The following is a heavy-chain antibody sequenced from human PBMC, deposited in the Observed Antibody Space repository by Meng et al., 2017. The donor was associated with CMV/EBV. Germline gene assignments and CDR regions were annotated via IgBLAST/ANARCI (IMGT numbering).Heavy chain of an antibody. CDR2: IYSTGGT. Sequence: QGPRQESGPGRVNPSETLSLTCSVSVCFFSGFFWTWIRQPAGKGLEWIGRIYSTGGTNYNPSFESRVTISLDGSNNQFSLKLNSVTAADTAIYYCARERGDDSGYNFDSWGQGTLVTVSS. D-gene: IGHD3-22*01. J-gene: IGHJ4*02. CDR3: ARERGDDSGYNFDS. CDR1: VCFFSGFF. V-gene: IGHV4-4*07.